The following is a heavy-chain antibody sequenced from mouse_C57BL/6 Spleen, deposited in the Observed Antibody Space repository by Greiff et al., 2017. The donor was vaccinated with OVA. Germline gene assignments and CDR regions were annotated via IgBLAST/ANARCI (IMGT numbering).Heavy chain of an antibody. CDR1: GFTFSDYY. V-gene: IGHV5-16*01. J-gene: IGHJ1*03. Sequence: EVQVVESEGGLVQPGSSMKLSCTASGFTFSDYYMAWVRQVPEKGLEWVANINYDGSSTYYLDSLKSRFIISRDNAKNILYLQMSSLKSEDTATYYCARDPLYYGSSPYWYCDVWGTGTTVTVSS. CDR3: ARDPLYYGSSPYWYCDV. CDR2: INYDGSST. D-gene: IGHD1-1*01.